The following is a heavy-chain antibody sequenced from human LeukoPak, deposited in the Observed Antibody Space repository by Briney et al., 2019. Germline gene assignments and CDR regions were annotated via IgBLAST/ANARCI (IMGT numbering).Heavy chain of an antibody. CDR3: ARGRGSFRYFDY. J-gene: IGHJ4*02. CDR1: GGSISSYY. V-gene: IGHV4-59*08. Sequence: SETLSLTCTVSGGSISSYYWTWIRQPPGKGLEWIGYIYYSGSTNYNPSLKSRVTISVDTSKNQFSLKLSSVTAADTAVYYCARGRGSFRYFDYWGQGTLVTVSS. D-gene: IGHD2/OR15-2a*01. CDR2: IYYSGST.